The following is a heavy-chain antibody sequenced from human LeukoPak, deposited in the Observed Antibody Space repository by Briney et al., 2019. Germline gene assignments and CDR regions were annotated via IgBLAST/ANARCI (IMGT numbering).Heavy chain of an antibody. V-gene: IGHV3-23*01. CDR2: ISGSGGST. CDR3: AKGPTAHDAFDI. D-gene: IGHD4-17*01. Sequence: GGSLRLSCAASGFTFSSYAMSWVRQAPGKGVEGVSAISGSGGSTYYADSVKGRFTISRDNSKNTLYLQMNSLGAEDTAVYYCAKGPTAHDAFDIWGQGTMVTVSS. J-gene: IGHJ3*02. CDR1: GFTFSSYA.